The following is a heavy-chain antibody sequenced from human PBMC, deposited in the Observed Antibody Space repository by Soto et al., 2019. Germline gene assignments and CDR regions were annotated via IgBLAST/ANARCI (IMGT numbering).Heavy chain of an antibody. Sequence: PGGSLRLSCVASGFGFSSYGMHWVRQAPGKGLEWVAFIWNDGSNKFHAESVKGRFTVYRDNSRRRIYLQMNSLRVDDTALYYCARNLPPGASDYWGQGTQVTVSS. CDR2: IWNDGSNK. CDR3: ARNLPPGASDY. CDR1: GFGFSSYG. J-gene: IGHJ4*02. V-gene: IGHV3-33*01.